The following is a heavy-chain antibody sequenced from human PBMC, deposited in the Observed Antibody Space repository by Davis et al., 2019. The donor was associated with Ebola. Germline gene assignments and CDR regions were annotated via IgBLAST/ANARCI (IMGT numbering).Heavy chain of an antibody. J-gene: IGHJ4*02. Sequence: GESLKISCAASGFTFSSYGMHWVRQAPGKGLEWVAFISSGGSTRYYADPVKARFTISRDNSKNTVYLQMNSLRAEDTAVYFCARGGVAYSDLDYWGQGTLVAVSS. CDR2: ISSGGSTR. D-gene: IGHD2-21*01. V-gene: IGHV3-30*03. CDR3: ARGGVAYSDLDY. CDR1: GFTFSSYG.